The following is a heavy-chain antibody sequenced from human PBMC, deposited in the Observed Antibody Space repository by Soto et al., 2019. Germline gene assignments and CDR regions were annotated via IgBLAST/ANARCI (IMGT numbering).Heavy chain of an antibody. CDR1: GFTFSSYA. V-gene: IGHV3-30-3*01. CDR3: ARGYDFWIGYYYPYGMDV. J-gene: IGHJ6*02. CDR2: ISYDGSNK. D-gene: IGHD3-3*01. Sequence: QVQLVESGGGVVQPGRSLRLSCAASGFTFSSYAMHWVRQAPGKGLEWVAVISYDGSNKNYADSVKGRFTISRDNSKNTLYLQMNSLRAEDTAVYYCARGYDFWIGYYYPYGMDVWGQGTTVTVSS.